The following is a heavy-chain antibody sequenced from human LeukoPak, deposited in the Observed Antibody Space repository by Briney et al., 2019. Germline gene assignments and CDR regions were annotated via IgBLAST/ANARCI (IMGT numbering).Heavy chain of an antibody. Sequence: GRSLRLSCAASGFTFDDYAMHWVRQAPGKGLEWVSGISWNSGSIGYADSVKGRFTISRDNAKNSLYLQINSLRAEDTALYYCAKDSEEGYCSSTSCSLGAFDIWGQGTMVTVSS. CDR3: AKDSEEGYCSSTSCSLGAFDI. J-gene: IGHJ3*02. CDR1: GFTFDDYA. CDR2: ISWNSGSI. D-gene: IGHD2-2*01. V-gene: IGHV3-9*01.